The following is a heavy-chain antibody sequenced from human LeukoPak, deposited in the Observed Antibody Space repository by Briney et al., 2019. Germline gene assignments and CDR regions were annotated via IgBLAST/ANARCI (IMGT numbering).Heavy chain of an antibody. CDR2: IYYSGST. CDR1: GGSISSSSYY. J-gene: IGHJ4*02. V-gene: IGHV4-39*01. Sequence: SETLSLTCTVSGGSISSSSYYWGWIRQPPGKGLEWIGSIYYSGSTYYNPSLKSRVTISVDTSKNQFSLKLSSVTAADTAVYYCARANGGATTLEHDYWGQGTLVTVSS. CDR3: ARANGGATTLEHDY. D-gene: IGHD1-26*01.